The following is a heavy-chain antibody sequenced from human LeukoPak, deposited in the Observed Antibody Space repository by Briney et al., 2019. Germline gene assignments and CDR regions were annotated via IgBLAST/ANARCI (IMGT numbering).Heavy chain of an antibody. D-gene: IGHD3-22*01. CDR2: IRSSSSYI. J-gene: IGHJ3*02. V-gene: IGHV3-21*01. CDR1: GFTFSSYS. CDR3: ARDHYYDSSGYHDAFDI. Sequence: GGSLRLSCAASGFTFSSYSMNWVRQAPGKGLEWVSSIRSSSSYIYYADSVKGRFTISRDNAKNSLYLQMNSLRAEDTAVYYCARDHYYDSSGYHDAFDIWGQGTMVTVSS.